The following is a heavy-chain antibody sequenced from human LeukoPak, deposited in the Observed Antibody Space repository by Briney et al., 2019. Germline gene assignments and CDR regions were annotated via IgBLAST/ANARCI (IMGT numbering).Heavy chain of an antibody. Sequence: GGSLRLSCAASGFTFSSYSMNWVRQAPGKGLEWVSSLSSSSSYIYYADSVKGRFTISRDNAKNSLYLQMNSLRAEDTAVYFCARTYLLAAATEFDPWGQGTLVTVSS. CDR3: ARTYLLAAATEFDP. D-gene: IGHD6-13*01. V-gene: IGHV3-21*01. CDR2: LSSSSSYI. CDR1: GFTFSSYS. J-gene: IGHJ5*02.